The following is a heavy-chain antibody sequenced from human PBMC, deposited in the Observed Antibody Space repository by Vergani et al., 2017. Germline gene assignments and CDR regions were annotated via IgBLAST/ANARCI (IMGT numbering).Heavy chain of an antibody. Sequence: QVQLVQSGAEVKKPGSSVKVSCKASGGTFSSYTISWVRQAPGQGLEWMGRIIPILGIANYAQKFQGRVTITADKSTSTAYMELSSLRSEDTAVYYCARVYPPYYDFWSGSDYDAFDIWGQGTMVTVSS. D-gene: IGHD3-3*01. V-gene: IGHV1-69*02. CDR2: IIPILGIA. CDR1: GGTFSSYT. J-gene: IGHJ3*02. CDR3: ARVYPPYYDFWSGSDYDAFDI.